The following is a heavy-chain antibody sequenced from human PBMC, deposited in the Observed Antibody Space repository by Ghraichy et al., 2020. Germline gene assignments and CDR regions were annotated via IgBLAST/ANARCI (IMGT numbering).Heavy chain of an antibody. CDR2: INHSGST. V-gene: IGHV4-34*01. D-gene: IGHD3-3*01. J-gene: IGHJ6*02. CDR3: ARSIITIFGVVIIDGMDV. Sequence: SETLSLTCAVYGGSFSGYYWSWIRQPPGKGLEWIGEINHSGSTNYNPSLKSRVTISVDTSKNQFSLKLSSVTAADTAVYYCARSIITIFGVVIIDGMDVWGQGTTVTVSS. CDR1: GGSFSGYY.